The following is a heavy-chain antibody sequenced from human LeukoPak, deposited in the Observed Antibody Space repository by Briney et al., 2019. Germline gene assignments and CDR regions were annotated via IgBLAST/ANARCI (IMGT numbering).Heavy chain of an antibody. V-gene: IGHV5-51*01. CDR2: IYPGDSDT. Sequence: GESLKISCQGSGYSFTSYWIGWVRPMPGKGLEWMGIIYPGDSDTRYSPSFQGQVTISADKSISTAYLQWSSLEASDTAMYYCARFDYYDSSGPIPLPWGQGTLVTVSS. D-gene: IGHD3-22*01. J-gene: IGHJ5*02. CDR1: GYSFTSYW. CDR3: ARFDYYDSSGPIPLP.